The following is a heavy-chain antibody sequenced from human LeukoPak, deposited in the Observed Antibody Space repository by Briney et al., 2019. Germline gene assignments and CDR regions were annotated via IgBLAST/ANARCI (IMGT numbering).Heavy chain of an antibody. J-gene: IGHJ4*02. CDR2: IYYSGST. Sequence: SETLSLTCTVSGGSISSYYWSWIRQPPGKGLEWIGYIYYSGSTNYNPSLKSRVTISVDTSKNQFSLKLSSVTAADTAVYYCARAMDSSGYSSYFDYWGQGTLVTVSS. V-gene: IGHV4-59*01. D-gene: IGHD3-22*01. CDR1: GGSISSYY. CDR3: ARAMDSSGYSSYFDY.